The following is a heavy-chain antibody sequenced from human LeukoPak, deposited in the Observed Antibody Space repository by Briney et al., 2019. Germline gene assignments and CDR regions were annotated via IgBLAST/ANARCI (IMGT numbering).Heavy chain of an antibody. CDR1: GGSISSSSYY. J-gene: IGHJ4*02. Sequence: TSETLSLTCSVSGGSISSSSYYWGWIRQPPGKGLEWIGTIYYSGSTYYKPSLESRVTISIDTSKNQFSLRLSSVTAADTAVYYCARVRNYDFWSAFDYWGQGILVTVSS. CDR2: IYYSGST. V-gene: IGHV4-39*07. CDR3: ARVRNYDFWSAFDY. D-gene: IGHD3-3*01.